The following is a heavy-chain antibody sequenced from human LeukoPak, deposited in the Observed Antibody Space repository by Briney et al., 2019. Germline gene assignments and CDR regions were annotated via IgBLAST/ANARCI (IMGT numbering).Heavy chain of an antibody. CDR3: ATAPGANYDILTGFRWDAFDI. J-gene: IGHJ3*02. V-gene: IGHV3-21*01. CDR2: ISSSSSYI. CDR1: GFTFSSYS. Sequence: GGSLRLSCAASGFTFSSYSMNWVRQAPGKGLEWVSSISSSSSYIYYADSVKGRFTISRDNAKNSLYLQMNSLRAEDTAVDYCATAPGANYDILTGFRWDAFDIWGQGTMVTVSS. D-gene: IGHD3-9*01.